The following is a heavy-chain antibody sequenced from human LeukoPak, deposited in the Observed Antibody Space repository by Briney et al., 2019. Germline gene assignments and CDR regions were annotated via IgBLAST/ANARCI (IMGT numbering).Heavy chain of an antibody. J-gene: IGHJ4*02. CDR3: ARETAGGHLDY. V-gene: IGHV3-48*03. Sequence: PGGSLRLSCAASGFTFSNYEMNWVRQAPGKGLEWVSYISSSGSTTYYTDSVKGRFTISKDNAKNSLYLQMNSLRAEDTALYYCARETAGGHLDYWGQGTLVTVSS. CDR2: ISSSGSTT. CDR1: GFTFSNYE. D-gene: IGHD3-10*01.